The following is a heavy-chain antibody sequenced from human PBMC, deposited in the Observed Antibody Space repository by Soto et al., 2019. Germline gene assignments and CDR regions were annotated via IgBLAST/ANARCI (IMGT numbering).Heavy chain of an antibody. Sequence: PSETLSLTCTVSGGSVSSGSYYWSWIRQPPGKGLGWIGYIYYSGSTNYNPSLKSRVTISVDTSKNQFSLKLSSVTAADTAVYYCARDVISGSSTRFDPWGQGTLVTVS. CDR2: IYYSGST. CDR3: ARDVISGSSTRFDP. V-gene: IGHV4-61*01. J-gene: IGHJ5*02. CDR1: GGSVSSGSYY. D-gene: IGHD3-10*01.